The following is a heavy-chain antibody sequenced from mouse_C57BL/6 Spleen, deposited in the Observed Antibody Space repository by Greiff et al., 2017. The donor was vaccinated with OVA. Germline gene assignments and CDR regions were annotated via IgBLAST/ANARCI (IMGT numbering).Heavy chain of an antibody. Sequence: VQLQQSGPGLVQPSQSLSITCTVSGFSLTSYGVHWVRQSPGKGLEWLGVIWSGGSTDYNAAVISRLSISKDNSKSQVFVKMNSLQADDTAIYYCARTPEDYLDYWGQGTTLTVSS. J-gene: IGHJ2*01. CDR1: GFSLTSYG. CDR3: ARTPEDYLDY. CDR2: IWSGGST. V-gene: IGHV2-2*01.